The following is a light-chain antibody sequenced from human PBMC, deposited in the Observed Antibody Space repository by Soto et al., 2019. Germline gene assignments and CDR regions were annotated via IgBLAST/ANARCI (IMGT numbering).Light chain of an antibody. Sequence: VMTQSPATLSVSPGESATLSCGASQSVGDNLAWYQQKPGQAPRLLINGASTRATGIPARFSGSRSGTEFTLTISSLQSEDFAVYYCQQYNNWPSLTFGQGTKVDIK. CDR3: QQYNNWPSLT. CDR1: QSVGDN. CDR2: GAS. J-gene: IGKJ1*01. V-gene: IGKV3-15*01.